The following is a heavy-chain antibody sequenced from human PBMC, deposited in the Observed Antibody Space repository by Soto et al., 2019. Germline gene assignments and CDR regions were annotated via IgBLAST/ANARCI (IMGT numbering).Heavy chain of an antibody. J-gene: IGHJ4*02. V-gene: IGHV4-4*03. Sequence: PETLSLTCYVFDGSISSNWWSWARQPPGKGLEWIGEIQHSGHTNYNPTLKSRVTMSVHKSEHQIPLNLNSVTAAHTAVYYCTRQIAVSSNRGFDSWGQGTMVTVSS. CDR2: IQHSGHT. D-gene: IGHD6-19*01. CDR1: DGSISSNW. CDR3: TRQIAVSSNRGFDS.